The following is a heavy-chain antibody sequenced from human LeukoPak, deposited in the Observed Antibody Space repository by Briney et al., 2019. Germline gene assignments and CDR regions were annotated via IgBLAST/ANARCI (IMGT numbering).Heavy chain of an antibody. J-gene: IGHJ5*02. CDR3: ARQRLGYCSGGSCYSSHNWFDP. CDR2: ILVDGSNK. D-gene: IGHD2-15*01. CDR1: GFTFSSYA. V-gene: IGHV3-30-3*01. Sequence: GGALRLSCAASGFTFSSYAMHWVRQAPGRGLEWVAVILVDGSNKYYADSVKGRFTISRDNSKNTLYLQMNSLRAEDTAVYYCARQRLGYCSGGSCYSSHNWFDPWGQGTLVTVSS.